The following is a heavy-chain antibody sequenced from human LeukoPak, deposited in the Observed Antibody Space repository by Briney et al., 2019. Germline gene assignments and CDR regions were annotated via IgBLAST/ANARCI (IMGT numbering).Heavy chain of an antibody. CDR1: GYSFTSYW. V-gene: IGHV5-10-1*01. D-gene: IGHD3-16*01. CDR3: AKGGLDP. Sequence: GESLKISCKGSGYSFTSYWINWVRQMPGKGLEWMGRTDPSDSYTKYSPSFQGHVTFSVDTSISTAYLQWSSLTASDTAMYYCAKGGLDPWGQGTLVTVSS. J-gene: IGHJ5*02. CDR2: TDPSDSYT.